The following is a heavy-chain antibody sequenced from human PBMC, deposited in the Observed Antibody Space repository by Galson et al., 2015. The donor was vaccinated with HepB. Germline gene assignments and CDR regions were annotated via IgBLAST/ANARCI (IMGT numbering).Heavy chain of an antibody. D-gene: IGHD2-15*01. CDR3: ARGIPNRYCSGGSCYSDFDY. V-gene: IGHV3-30-3*01. J-gene: IGHJ4*02. CDR2: ISYDGSNK. Sequence: SLRLSCAASGFTFSSYAMHWVRQAPGKGLEWVAVISYDGSNKYYADSVKGRSTISRDNSKNTLYLQMNSLRAEDTAVYYCARGIPNRYCSGGSCYSDFDYWGQGTWVTVSS. CDR1: GFTFSSYA.